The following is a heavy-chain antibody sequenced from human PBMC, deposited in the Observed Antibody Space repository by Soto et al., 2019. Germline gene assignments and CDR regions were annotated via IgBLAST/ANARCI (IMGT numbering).Heavy chain of an antibody. CDR3: ARNGGSTWYYFDS. CDR1: GGSFTGYY. V-gene: IGHV4-34*01. Sequence: QVQLPQWGAGLLKPSETLSLTCAVNGGSFTGYYGCWIRQSPGKGLEWIGEVSHRGRTNYNPSLKIRVTISIDTSKNQFFLKLNSVTAADTGVYYCARNGGSTWYYFDSWGQGTVVTVSS. D-gene: IGHD6-13*01. CDR2: VSHRGRT. J-gene: IGHJ4*02.